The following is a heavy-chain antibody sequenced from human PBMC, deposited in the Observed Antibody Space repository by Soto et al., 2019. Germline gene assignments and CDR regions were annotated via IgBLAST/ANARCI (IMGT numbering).Heavy chain of an antibody. CDR2: IYYSGST. Sequence: SETLSLTCTVSGGSISNGDYYWSWIRQPPGKGLEWIGYIYYSGSTFYNPSLRSRIIISLDTPKNQFSLKLSSMTAADTAVYYCARLVDYGGSLNYWGQGTPVNVSS. CDR3: ARLVDYGGSLNY. CDR1: GGSISNGDYY. V-gene: IGHV4-30-4*01. D-gene: IGHD4-17*01. J-gene: IGHJ4*02.